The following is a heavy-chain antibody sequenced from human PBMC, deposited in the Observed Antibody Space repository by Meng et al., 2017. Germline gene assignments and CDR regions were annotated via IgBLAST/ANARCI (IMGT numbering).Heavy chain of an antibody. D-gene: IGHD1-26*01. CDR3: AKDLGGSYYYYGMDV. J-gene: IGHJ6*02. CDR2: IRGSGGST. CDR1: GFTFSSYA. V-gene: IGHV3-23*01. Sequence: GESLKISCAASGFTFSSYAMSWVRQAPGKGLEWVSAIRGSGGSTYYADSVKGRFTISRDNSKNALYLQMNSLRAEDTAVYYCAKDLGGSYYYYGMDVWGQGTTVTVSS.